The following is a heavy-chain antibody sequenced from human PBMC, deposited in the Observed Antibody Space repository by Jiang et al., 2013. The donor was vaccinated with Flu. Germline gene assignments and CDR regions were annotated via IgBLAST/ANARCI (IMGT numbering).Heavy chain of an antibody. D-gene: IGHD7-27*01. J-gene: IGHJ3*01. CDR2: ISAYNGNT. CDR1: GYTFTSYG. Sequence: SGAEVKKPGASVKVSCKASGYTFTSYGISWVRQAPGQGLEWMGWISAYNGNTNYAQKLQGRVTMTTDTSASTAYLELRSLRSDDTAVYYCATDPDPINGEAAFDLWGQGTVVIVS. V-gene: IGHV1-18*01. CDR3: ATDPDPINGEAAFDL.